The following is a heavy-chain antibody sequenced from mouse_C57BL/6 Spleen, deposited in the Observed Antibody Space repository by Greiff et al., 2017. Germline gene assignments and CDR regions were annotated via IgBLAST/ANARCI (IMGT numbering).Heavy chain of an antibody. CDR3: ARGYDYGGSSPWFAY. CDR2: IYPGSGST. J-gene: IGHJ3*01. CDR1: GYTFTSYW. Sequence: VQLQQSGAELVKPGASVKMSCKASGYTFTSYWITWVKQRPGQGLAWIGDIYPGSGSTNYNEKFKSKATLTVDTSSSTAYMQLSSLTSEDSAVYYCARGYDYGGSSPWFAYWGQGTLVTVSA. D-gene: IGHD1-1*01. V-gene: IGHV1-55*01.